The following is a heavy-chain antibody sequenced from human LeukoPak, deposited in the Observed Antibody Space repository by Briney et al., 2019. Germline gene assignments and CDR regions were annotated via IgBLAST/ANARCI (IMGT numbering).Heavy chain of an antibody. D-gene: IGHD2-21*02. Sequence: GGSLRLSCAVSGFTFSTYWMNWYRQAPGKGLEWVGNINQDASEINYVDSVRGRFTISRDNAKNSLHLQMNSLRAEDTAVYYCATDRDNSDWQKRFDSWCQGTLVTVSS. CDR3: ATDRDNSDWQKRFDS. J-gene: IGHJ4*02. CDR2: INQDASEI. CDR1: GFTFSTYW. V-gene: IGHV3-7*01.